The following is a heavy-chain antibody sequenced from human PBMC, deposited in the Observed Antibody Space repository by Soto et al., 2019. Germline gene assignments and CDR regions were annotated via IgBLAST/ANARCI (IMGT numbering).Heavy chain of an antibody. CDR1: GFTFSSYA. CDR2: ISYDGSNK. D-gene: IGHD6-13*01. J-gene: IGHJ6*02. Sequence: VQLVESGGGVVQPGRSLRLSCAASGFTFSSYAMHWVRQAPGKGLEWVAVISYDGSNKYYADSVKGRFTISRDNSKNTLYLQMNSLRAEDTAVYYCARVCDSSSCNLYYYYGMDVWGQGTTVTVSS. V-gene: IGHV3-30-3*01. CDR3: ARVCDSSSCNLYYYYGMDV.